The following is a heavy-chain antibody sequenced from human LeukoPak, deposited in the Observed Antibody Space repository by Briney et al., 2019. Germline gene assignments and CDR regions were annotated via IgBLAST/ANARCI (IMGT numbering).Heavy chain of an antibody. J-gene: IGHJ4*02. CDR1: GFTFSSYA. CDR3: ARDGGQYSYGDYFDY. D-gene: IGHD5-18*01. V-gene: IGHV3-30*04. CDR2: ISYDGSNK. Sequence: GRSLRLSCAASGFTFSSYAMHWVRQAPDKGLEWVAVISYDGSNKYYADSVKGRFTISRDNSKNTLYLQMNSLRAEDTAVYYCARDGGQYSYGDYFDYWGQGTLVTVSS.